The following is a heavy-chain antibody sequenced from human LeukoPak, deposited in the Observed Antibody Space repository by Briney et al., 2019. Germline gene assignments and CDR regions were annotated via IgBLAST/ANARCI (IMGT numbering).Heavy chain of an antibody. Sequence: GGSLRLSCAASGFTFSNYGMHWVRQAPGKGLEWVAVVWYDGSNNYYADSVKGRFTISRDNSKNTLYLQMNSLRAEDTAVYYCARDVPDSGNYYPDAFDIWGQGTMVNVSS. CDR3: ARDVPDSGNYYPDAFDI. CDR2: VWYDGSNN. V-gene: IGHV3-33*01. J-gene: IGHJ3*02. D-gene: IGHD3-10*01. CDR1: GFTFSNYG.